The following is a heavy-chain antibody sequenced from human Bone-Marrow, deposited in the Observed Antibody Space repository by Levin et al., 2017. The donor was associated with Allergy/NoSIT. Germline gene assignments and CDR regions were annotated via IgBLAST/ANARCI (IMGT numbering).Heavy chain of an antibody. CDR3: ARGPFAIFGVVTYYFDY. D-gene: IGHD3-3*01. Sequence: SETLSLTCTVSGGSISSGGYYWSWIRQHPGKGLEWIGYIYYSGSTYYNPSLKSRVTISVDTSKNQFSLKLSSVTAADTAVYYCARGPFAIFGVVTYYFDYWGQGTLVTVSS. J-gene: IGHJ4*02. CDR2: IYYSGST. CDR1: GGSISSGGYY. V-gene: IGHV4-31*03.